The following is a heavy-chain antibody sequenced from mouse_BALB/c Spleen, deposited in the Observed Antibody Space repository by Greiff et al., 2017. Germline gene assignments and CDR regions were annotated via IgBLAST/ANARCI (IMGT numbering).Heavy chain of an antibody. CDR3: AKRDWDVVAY. CDR1: GFTFSSYT. CDR2: ISNGGGST. V-gene: IGHV5-12-2*01. D-gene: IGHD4-1*01. Sequence: EVQGVESGGGLVQPGGSLKLSCAASGFTFSSYTMSWVRQTPEKRLEWVAYISNGGGSTYYPDTVKGRFTISRDNAKNTLYLQMSSLKSEDTAMYYCAKRDWDVVAYWGQGTLVTVSA. J-gene: IGHJ3*01.